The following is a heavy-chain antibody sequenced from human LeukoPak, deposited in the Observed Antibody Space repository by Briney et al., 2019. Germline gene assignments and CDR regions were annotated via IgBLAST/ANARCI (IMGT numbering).Heavy chain of an antibody. Sequence: PGGSLRLSCAASGFTFSSYGMHWVRQAPGKGLEWVAFIRYDGSNKYYADSVKGRLTISRDNSKNTLYLQMNSLRAEDTAVYYCATVNWNDVDYWGQGTLVTVSS. J-gene: IGHJ4*02. CDR1: GFTFSSYG. CDR3: ATVNWNDVDY. CDR2: IRYDGSNK. V-gene: IGHV3-30*02. D-gene: IGHD1-20*01.